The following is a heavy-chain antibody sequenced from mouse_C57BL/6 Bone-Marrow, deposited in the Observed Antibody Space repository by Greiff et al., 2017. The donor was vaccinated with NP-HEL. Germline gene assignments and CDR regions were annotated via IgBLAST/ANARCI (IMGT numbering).Heavy chain of an antibody. Sequence: EVQLQQSGPVLVKPGASVKMSCKASGYTFTDYYMNWVKQSHGKGLEWIGVINPYNGGTSYNQKFKGKATLTVDKSSSTAYMELNSLTSEDSAVYYCARRLGAWFAYWGQGTLVTVSA. CDR1: GYTFTDYY. CDR3: ARRLGAWFAY. V-gene: IGHV1-19*01. D-gene: IGHD4-1*01. CDR2: INPYNGGT. J-gene: IGHJ3*01.